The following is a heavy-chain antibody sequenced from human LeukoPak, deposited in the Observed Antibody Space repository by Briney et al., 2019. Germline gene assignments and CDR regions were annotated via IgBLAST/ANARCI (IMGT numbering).Heavy chain of an antibody. CDR2: ISGSGGST. J-gene: IGHJ4*02. Sequence: GGSLRLSCAASGFTLSSYAMSWVRQAPGKGLEWVSGISGSGGSTYYADSVKGRFTISRDNSKNTLYLQMTSLRAEDTAVYYCAKDQVWIVVGSFDYWGQGTLVTVFS. CDR3: AKDQVWIVVGSFDY. V-gene: IGHV3-23*01. CDR1: GFTLSSYA. D-gene: IGHD3-22*01.